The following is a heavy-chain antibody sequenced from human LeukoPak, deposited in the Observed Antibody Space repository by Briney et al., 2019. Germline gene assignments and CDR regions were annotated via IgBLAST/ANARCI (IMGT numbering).Heavy chain of an antibody. Sequence: SETLSLTCAVSGGSISSSNWWSWVRQPPGKGLEWIGSIYHSGSTYYNPSLKSRVTISVDTSKNQFSLRLSSVTAADTAVYYCARGIRTDSSGYHQPFFDYWGQGTLVTVSS. J-gene: IGHJ4*02. CDR3: ARGIRTDSSGYHQPFFDY. D-gene: IGHD3-22*01. CDR1: GGSISSSNW. CDR2: IYHSGST. V-gene: IGHV4-4*02.